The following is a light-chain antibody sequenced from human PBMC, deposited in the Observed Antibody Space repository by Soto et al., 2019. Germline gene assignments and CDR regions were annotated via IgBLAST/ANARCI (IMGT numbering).Light chain of an antibody. Sequence: DIRMTQSPSTLSASVGDRVTITCRASQSISSWLAWYQQKPGRAPKFLIYTASTLESGVPSRFSGGGSGTEFTLTITSLQPDDFATYYCQQYNVYSPWTFGQGTKVDIK. CDR3: QQYNVYSPWT. CDR1: QSISSW. J-gene: IGKJ1*01. V-gene: IGKV1-5*03. CDR2: TAS.